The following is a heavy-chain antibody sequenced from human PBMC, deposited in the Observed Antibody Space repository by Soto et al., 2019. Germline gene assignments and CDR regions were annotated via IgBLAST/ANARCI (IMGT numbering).Heavy chain of an antibody. CDR1: GYTFTSYA. CDR2: INAGNGNT. V-gene: IGHV1-3*01. J-gene: IGHJ6*03. CDR3: ASVAAAGTYYYYYMDV. D-gene: IGHD6-13*01. Sequence: GASVKVSCKASGYTFTSYAMHWVRQAPGQRLEWMGWINAGNGNTKYSQKFQGRVTITRDTSASTAYMELSSLRSEDTAVYYCASVAAAGTYYYYYMDVWGKGTTVTVSS.